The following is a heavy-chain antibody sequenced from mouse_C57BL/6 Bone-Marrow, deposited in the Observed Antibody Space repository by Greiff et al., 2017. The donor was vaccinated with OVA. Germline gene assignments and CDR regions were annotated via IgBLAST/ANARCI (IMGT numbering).Heavy chain of an antibody. CDR1: GFTFSDYG. D-gene: IGHD1-1*01. Sequence: EVKVAESGGGLVKPGGSLKLSCAASGFTFSDYGMHWVRQAPEKGLEWVAYISSGSSTIYYADTVKGRFTISRDNAKNTLFLQMTSLRSEDTAMYYCARGHYGSSPYYFDYWGQGTTLTVSS. J-gene: IGHJ2*01. CDR2: ISSGSSTI. V-gene: IGHV5-17*01. CDR3: ARGHYGSSPYYFDY.